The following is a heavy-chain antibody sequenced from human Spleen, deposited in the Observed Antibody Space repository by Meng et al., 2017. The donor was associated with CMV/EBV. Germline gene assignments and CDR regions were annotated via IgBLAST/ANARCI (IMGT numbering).Heavy chain of an antibody. CDR3: ARRTISSPYDY. V-gene: IGHV4-59*12. J-gene: IGHJ4*02. CDR2: GFYSGST. D-gene: IGHD3-3*02. CDR1: GFTFRSYA. Sequence: GSLRLSCAASGFTFRSYAMHWVRQAPGKGLEWIGHGFYSGSTNYNPALKSRVTISVDTSKNQVSLKLTSVTAADTAVYYCARRTISSPYDYWGQGTLVTVSS.